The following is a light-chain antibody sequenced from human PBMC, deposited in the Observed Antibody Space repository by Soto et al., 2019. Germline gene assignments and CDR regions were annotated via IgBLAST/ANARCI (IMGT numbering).Light chain of an antibody. J-gene: IGKJ1*01. CDR2: GAS. V-gene: IGKV3-15*01. Sequence: EIVMTQSPAALSVSPGERATLSCRASHSVSSNLAWYQQKPGQAPRLLMYGASTRVSGIPARFSGSGSGTEFTLTISSLQSEDFAIYYCQQYNNWPLTCGQGTKVEIK. CDR1: HSVSSN. CDR3: QQYNNWPLT.